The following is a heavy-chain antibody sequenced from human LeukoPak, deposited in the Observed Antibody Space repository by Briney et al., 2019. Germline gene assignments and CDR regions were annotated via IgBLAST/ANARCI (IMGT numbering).Heavy chain of an antibody. J-gene: IGHJ4*02. CDR3: ARELVSSSCYFDY. CDR2: INHSGST. V-gene: IGHV4-34*01. D-gene: IGHD6-13*01. CDR1: GGSFSGYY. Sequence: SETLSLTCAVYGGSFSGYYWSWIRQPPGKGLEWIGEINHSGSTNYNPSLKSRVTISVDTSKNQFSLKLSSVTAADTAVYYCARELVSSSCYFDYRGQGTLVTVSS.